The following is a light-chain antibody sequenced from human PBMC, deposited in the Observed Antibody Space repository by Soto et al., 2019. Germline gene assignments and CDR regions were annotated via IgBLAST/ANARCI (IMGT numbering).Light chain of an antibody. CDR3: QQANSFPLFT. CDR1: QSIRSW. V-gene: IGKV1-12*02. J-gene: IGKJ3*01. CDR2: DTS. Sequence: DIPMTQSPSSVSASVGDRVTITCRASQSIRSWLAWYQQKPGKAPKLLIYDTSSLESGVPSRFSGSGSGTDFTLTISNLQPEDFATYYCQQANSFPLFTFGPGTKVDIK.